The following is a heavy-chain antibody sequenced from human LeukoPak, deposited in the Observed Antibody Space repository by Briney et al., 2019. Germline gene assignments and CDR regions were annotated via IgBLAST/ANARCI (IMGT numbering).Heavy chain of an antibody. CDR1: GFTFTAYY. CDR2: INPNRGGT. CDR3: SRGPHWDPHFDF. D-gene: IGHD7-27*01. V-gene: IGHV1-2*02. Sequence: ASVKVSCRASGFTFTAYYMHWVRQAPGQRLEWMGWINPNRGGTNYAQKFQGRVIMTWDTSISTASMELSRLRSDDTAVYYCSRGPHWDPHFDFWGQGTLVTVSS. J-gene: IGHJ4*02.